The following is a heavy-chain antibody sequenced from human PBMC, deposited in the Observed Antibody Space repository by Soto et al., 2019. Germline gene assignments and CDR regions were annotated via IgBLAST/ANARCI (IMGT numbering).Heavy chain of an antibody. CDR3: AHQTYYYGSGTIDV. J-gene: IGHJ6*02. CDR1: GFSLSTSGVG. Sequence: QITLKESGPTLLKPTQTLTLTCTFSGFSLSTSGVGVGWIRQPPGKALQWLALIYWDDDKRYSPSLRNRLTITKDTSKNQVVLTMTIMDPVDTATYYCAHQTYYYGSGTIDVWGQGTTVTVSS. CDR2: IYWDDDK. V-gene: IGHV2-5*02. D-gene: IGHD3-10*01.